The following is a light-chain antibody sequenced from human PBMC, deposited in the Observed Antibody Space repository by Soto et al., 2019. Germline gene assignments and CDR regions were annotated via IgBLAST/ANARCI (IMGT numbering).Light chain of an antibody. CDR1: QNINNY. Sequence: DIQMTQSPSTLSASVGDRFTITCRASQNINNYLSWYQQRPGKAPKLLIYAASSLQSGVPSRFSGSGSGTDFSLTISSLQPEDFATYYCQQSYSTPRTFGQGTKVDIK. CDR3: QQSYSTPRT. V-gene: IGKV1-39*01. J-gene: IGKJ1*01. CDR2: AAS.